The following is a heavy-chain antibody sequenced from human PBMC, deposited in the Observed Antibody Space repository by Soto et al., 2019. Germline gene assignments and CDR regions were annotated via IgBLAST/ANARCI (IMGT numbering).Heavy chain of an antibody. CDR3: ARDTSNYFDF. V-gene: IGHV1-18*04. CDR1: GYTFTGSY. J-gene: IGHJ4*02. CDR2: ISTYNGNT. D-gene: IGHD2-2*01. Sequence: VKVSCNASGYTFTGSYMHWVRQAPGQGLEWIGWISTYNGNTNYVPKFQGRITMTTDTSTSTAYMELRSLRSDDTALYFCARDTSNYFDFWGQGTPVTVSS.